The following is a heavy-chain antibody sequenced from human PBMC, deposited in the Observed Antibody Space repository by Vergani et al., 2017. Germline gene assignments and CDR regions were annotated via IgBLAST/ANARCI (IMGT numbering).Heavy chain of an antibody. J-gene: IGHJ6*02. Sequence: EAQLVESGGGLVKPGGSLRPSCAASGFTFSSYSMNWVRQAPGKGLEWVSSISSSSSYIYYADSVKGRFTISRDNAKNSLYLQMNSLRAEDTAVYYCARDHEDNIRVHYYGMDVWGQGTTVTVSS. D-gene: IGHD2/OR15-2a*01. V-gene: IGHV3-21*01. CDR1: GFTFSSYS. CDR3: ARDHEDNIRVHYYGMDV. CDR2: ISSSSSYI.